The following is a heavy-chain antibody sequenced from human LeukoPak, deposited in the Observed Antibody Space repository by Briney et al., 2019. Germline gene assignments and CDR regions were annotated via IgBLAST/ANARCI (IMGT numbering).Heavy chain of an antibody. V-gene: IGHV3-30*03. Sequence: PGRSLRLSCAASGFTLSSHVMHWVRQAPGKGLEWVAVTSNTGTIKYYAASVKGRFIISRDNSKNTLSLEMNSLRAEDTAIYYCARVWRGNYYDYWGQGTLVTVSS. CDR3: ARVWRGNYYDY. J-gene: IGHJ4*02. CDR1: GFTLSSHV. CDR2: TSNTGTIK. D-gene: IGHD1-1*01.